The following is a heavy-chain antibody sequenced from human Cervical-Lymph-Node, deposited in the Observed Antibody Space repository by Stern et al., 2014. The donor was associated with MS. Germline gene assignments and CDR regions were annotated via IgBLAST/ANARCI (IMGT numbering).Heavy chain of an antibody. Sequence: VQLVESGADVKKPGASVKVSCKASRYTFSSYGIAWVRQAPGQGLEWMGWISGSDGDTNYAPKLQGRVTLTTEPSTRTAYMEIRSLRFDDTAMYYCARAYFDSYGLDVWGQGTTVTVSS. CDR2: ISGSDGDT. CDR1: RYTFSSYG. CDR3: ARAYFDSYGLDV. D-gene: IGHD3-9*01. J-gene: IGHJ6*02. V-gene: IGHV1-18*04.